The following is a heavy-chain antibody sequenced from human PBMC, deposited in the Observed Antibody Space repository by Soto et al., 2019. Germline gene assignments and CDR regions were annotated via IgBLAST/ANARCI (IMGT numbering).Heavy chain of an antibody. J-gene: IGHJ4*02. V-gene: IGHV4-31*03. Sequence: QVQLQESGPGLVKPSQTLSLTCTVSGGSISSGGYYWNWIRQHPGKGLEWIGYIYYSGSTYYNPSLSMRVTISADTSETEFSLKLLAVTAADTAVYFCARGYRQSGYSSSWVFDYWGQGTLVNVSS. CDR1: GGSISSGGYY. CDR2: IYYSGST. CDR3: ARGYRQSGYSSSWVFDY. D-gene: IGHD6-13*01.